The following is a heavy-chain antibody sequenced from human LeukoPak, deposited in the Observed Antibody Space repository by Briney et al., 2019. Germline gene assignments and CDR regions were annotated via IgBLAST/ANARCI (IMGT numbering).Heavy chain of an antibody. CDR1: GFTFNTYP. CDR3: ATQTITLVVVISPFDY. J-gene: IGHJ4*02. V-gene: IGHV3-30*02. CDR2: IQDDGAKT. Sequence: GGPLRLSCAASGFTFNTYPMHWVGQAPGTGLEWGALIQDDGAKTNYADSVRGRFTISRDNSRSTVYLQMNSLKPDDTAVYYCATQTITLVVVISPFDYWGQGALVTVSS. D-gene: IGHD3-22*01.